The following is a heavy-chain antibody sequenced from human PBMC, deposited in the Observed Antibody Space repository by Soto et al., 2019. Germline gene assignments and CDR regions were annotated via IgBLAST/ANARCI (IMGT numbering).Heavy chain of an antibody. CDR1: GFTFSSYG. D-gene: IGHD3-22*01. V-gene: IGHV3-33*01. J-gene: IGHJ4*02. CDR3: ARYYYDSSGYYPL. CDR2: IWSDGSNK. Sequence: QVQLVESGGGVVQPGRSLRLSCAASGFTFSSYGMHWVRQAPGKGLEWVAVIWSDGSNKYYADSVKGRFTISRDNSKNTLYLQMNSLRAEATAVYYCARYYYDSSGYYPLWGQGTLVTASS.